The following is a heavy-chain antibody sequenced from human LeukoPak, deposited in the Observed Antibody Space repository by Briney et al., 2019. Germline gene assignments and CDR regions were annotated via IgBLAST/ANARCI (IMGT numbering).Heavy chain of an antibody. CDR3: ARDHIFGVPSSPFDY. Sequence: ASVKVSCKASGYTFTSYGISCVRQAPGQGPEWMGWISAYNGNTNYAQKLQGRVTMTTDTSTSTAYMELRSLRSDDTAVYYCARDHIFGVPSSPFDYWGQGTLVTVSS. CDR1: GYTFTSYG. J-gene: IGHJ4*02. D-gene: IGHD3-3*01. V-gene: IGHV1-18*01. CDR2: ISAYNGNT.